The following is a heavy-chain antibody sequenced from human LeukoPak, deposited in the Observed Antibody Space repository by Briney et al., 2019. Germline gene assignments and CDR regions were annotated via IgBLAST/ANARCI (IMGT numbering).Heavy chain of an antibody. D-gene: IGHD6-6*01. CDR2: INPNSGGT. CDR1: GYTFTGYY. V-gene: IGHV1-2*02. Sequence: ASVKVSCKASGYTFTGYYMHWVRQAPGQGLEWMGWINPNSGGTNYAQKFQGRVTMTRDTSITTAYLQWSSLKASDSAMYFCVRPSQLVLGTSMGLFDYWGQGTQVTVSS. CDR3: VRPSQLVLGTSMGLFDY. J-gene: IGHJ4*02.